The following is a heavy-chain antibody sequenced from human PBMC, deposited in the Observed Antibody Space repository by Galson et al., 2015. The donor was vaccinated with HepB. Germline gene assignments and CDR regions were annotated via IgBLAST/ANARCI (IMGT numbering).Heavy chain of an antibody. CDR2: ISSSGSTI. Sequence: SLRLSCAASGFIFSDYYMSWIRQAPGKGLEWVSYISSSGSTIYYADSVKGRFTVSRDNAKNSLYLQMNSLRAEDTAVYYCARDESSRWYRQVDVWGKGTTVTVSS. J-gene: IGHJ6*04. D-gene: IGHD6-13*01. CDR1: GFIFSDYY. CDR3: ARDESSRWYRQVDV. V-gene: IGHV3-11*01.